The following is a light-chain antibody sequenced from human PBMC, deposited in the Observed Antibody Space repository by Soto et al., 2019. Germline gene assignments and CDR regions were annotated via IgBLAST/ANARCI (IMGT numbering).Light chain of an antibody. V-gene: IGKV1-27*01. Sequence: DIQMTQSPSTLSVSVGERVTITCRSIQCISNYLAWYQQKPGKVPKLLIYAASTLQSGVPSRFSGSGSGTDFTLTISSLQPEDVATYYCQKYNSAPLNFGGGTKVDIK. CDR2: AAS. CDR1: QCISNY. CDR3: QKYNSAPLN. J-gene: IGKJ4*01.